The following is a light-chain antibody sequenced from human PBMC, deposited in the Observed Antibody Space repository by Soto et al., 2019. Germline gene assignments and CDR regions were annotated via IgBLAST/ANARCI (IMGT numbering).Light chain of an antibody. J-gene: IGKJ1*01. Sequence: DIVMTQSPLSLSVTPGEPASISCRSSQSLLHSNGYNYLDWYLQKPGQSPQLLIYFVSNRASGVPDRFSGCGSGTDFTLTISRVEPEDVGVYYCMQALQTRTFGQGTKVEIK. CDR1: QSLLHSNGYNY. V-gene: IGKV2-28*01. CDR3: MQALQTRT. CDR2: FVS.